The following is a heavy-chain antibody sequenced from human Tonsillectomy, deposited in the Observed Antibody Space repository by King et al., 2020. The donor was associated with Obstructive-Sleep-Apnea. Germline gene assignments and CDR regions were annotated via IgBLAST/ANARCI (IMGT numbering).Heavy chain of an antibody. CDR3: ARYEVGYGDYVRPFAY. CDR2: IQPGDSYT. CDR1: GYSFTNFW. D-gene: IGHD4-17*01. J-gene: IGHJ4*02. V-gene: IGHV5-10-1*03. Sequence: QLVQSGAEVKKPGESLTISCKGSGYSFTNFWISWVRQMPGKGLEWMGRIQPGDSYTNYSPSFQGHVTISADKSISTAYLHWSSLKASDTAMYYCARYEVGYGDYVRPFAYWGQGTLVTVSS.